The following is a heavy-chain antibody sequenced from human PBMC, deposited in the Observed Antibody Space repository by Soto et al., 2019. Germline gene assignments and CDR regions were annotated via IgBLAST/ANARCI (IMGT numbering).Heavy chain of an antibody. CDR3: ALNHNPIHILTGYY. V-gene: IGHV4-39*01. CDR1: GGSISSSSYY. J-gene: IGHJ4*02. Sequence: PSETLSLTCTVSGGSISSSSYYWGWIRQPPGKGLEWIGSIYYSGSTYYNPSLKSRVTISVDTSKNQFSLKLSSVTAADTAVYYCALNHNPIHILTGYYWGQGTLVTVSS. D-gene: IGHD3-9*01. CDR2: IYYSGST.